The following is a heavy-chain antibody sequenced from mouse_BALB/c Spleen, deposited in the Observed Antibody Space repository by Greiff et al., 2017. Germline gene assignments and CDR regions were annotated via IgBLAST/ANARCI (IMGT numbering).Heavy chain of an antibody. CDR2: IYPGSGST. J-gene: IGHJ3*01. Sequence: LQQPGSELVRPGASVKLSCKASGYTFTSYWMHWVKQRHGQGLEWIGNIYPGSGSTNYDEKFKSKGTLTVDTSSSTAYMHLSSLTSEDSAVYYCTRSGDTWGQGTLVTVPA. CDR1: GYTFTSYW. CDR3: TRSGDT. V-gene: IGHV1S22*01. D-gene: IGHD3-2*02.